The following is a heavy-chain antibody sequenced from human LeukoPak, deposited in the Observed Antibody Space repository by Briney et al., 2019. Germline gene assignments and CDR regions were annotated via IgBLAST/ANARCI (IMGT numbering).Heavy chain of an antibody. D-gene: IGHD3-3*01. CDR2: ISYDGSNK. CDR3: ARLREIPVFGVVTKSTSYFDY. V-gene: IGHV3-30*03. CDR1: GFTFSSYG. Sequence: GGSLRLSCAASGFTFSSYGMHWVRQAPGKGLEWVAVISYDGSNKYYADSVKGRFTISRDNSKNTLYLQMNSLRAEDTAVYYCARLREIPVFGVVTKSTSYFDYWGQGTLVTVSS. J-gene: IGHJ4*02.